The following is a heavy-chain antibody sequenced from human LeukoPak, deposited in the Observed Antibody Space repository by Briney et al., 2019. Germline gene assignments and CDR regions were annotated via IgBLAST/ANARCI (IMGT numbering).Heavy chain of an antibody. CDR2: ISSSSSYI. V-gene: IGHV3-21*04. D-gene: IGHD3-10*01. CDR3: ARVVPPTDYGSGSYFWDPYYFDY. Sequence: PGGSLRLSCAASGFTFSSYSMNWVRQAPGKGLEGVSSISSSSSYIYYADSVKGRFTISRDNAKNSLYLQMNSLRAEDTAVYYCARVVPPTDYGSGSYFWDPYYFDYWGQGTLVTVSS. J-gene: IGHJ4*02. CDR1: GFTFSSYS.